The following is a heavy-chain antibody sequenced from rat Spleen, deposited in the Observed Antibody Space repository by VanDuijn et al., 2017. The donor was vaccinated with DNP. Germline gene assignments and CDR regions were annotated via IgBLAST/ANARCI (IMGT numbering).Heavy chain of an antibody. CDR3: ARWPGYNPPYAMDA. CDR1: GYSITSSY. D-gene: IGHD1-4*01. CDR2: ISYSGST. Sequence: EVQLQESGPGLVKPSQSLSLTCSVTGYSITSSYRWNWIRKFPGNKMEWIGHISYSGSTGYNPSLKSRISITRDTSKNQYFLQLHSVTTEDTATYYCARWPGYNPPYAMDAWGQGTSVTVSS. V-gene: IGHV3-1*01. J-gene: IGHJ4*01.